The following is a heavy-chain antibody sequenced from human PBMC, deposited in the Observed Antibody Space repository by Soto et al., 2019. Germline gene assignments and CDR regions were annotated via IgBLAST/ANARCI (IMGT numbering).Heavy chain of an antibody. J-gene: IGHJ4*02. CDR1: GFLSSNYA. CDR2: ISDSGVNT. Sequence: EVQLLESGGGLVQPGGSLRLSCAASGFLSSNYAMGWVREAPGTGLEWVSAISDSGVNTYYADSVKGRFTISRDNSKNALYLEMKSLRAGDTAVYYCIKEARGHSYASLWGQGTPVTVSP. D-gene: IGHD3-16*01. CDR3: IKEARGHSYASL. V-gene: IGHV3-23*01.